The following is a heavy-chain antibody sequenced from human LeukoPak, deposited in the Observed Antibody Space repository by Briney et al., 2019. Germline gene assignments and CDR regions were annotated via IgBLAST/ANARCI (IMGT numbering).Heavy chain of an antibody. CDR3: AKGSSGSRPYYFDY. J-gene: IGHJ4*02. D-gene: IGHD3-10*01. Sequence: GGSLRLSCAAYGFTFGTYAMSWVCQAPGKILEWVSAITDTGGDTYSADSVKGRFIISRDNSKNTLYLQMNSLRAEDTAVYYCAKGSSGSRPYYFDYWGQGTLVTVSS. CDR2: ITDTGGDT. V-gene: IGHV3-23*01. CDR1: GFTFGTYA.